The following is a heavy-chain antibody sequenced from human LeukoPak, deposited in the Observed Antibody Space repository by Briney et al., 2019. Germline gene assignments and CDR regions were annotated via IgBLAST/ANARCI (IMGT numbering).Heavy chain of an antibody. J-gene: IGHJ5*02. D-gene: IGHD2-2*01. Sequence: GGSLRLSCAASGFTFSSYSMNWVRQAPGKGLEWVSYISSSSSTIYYADSVKGRLTISRDNAKNSLNLQMNSLRAEDTAVYYCATSSNAPGNHWGQGTLVTVSS. CDR2: ISSSSSTI. CDR1: GFTFSSYS. V-gene: IGHV3-48*04. CDR3: ATSSNAPGNH.